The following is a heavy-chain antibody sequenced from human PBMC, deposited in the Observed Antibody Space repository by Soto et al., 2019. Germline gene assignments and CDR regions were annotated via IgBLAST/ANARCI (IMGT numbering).Heavy chain of an antibody. D-gene: IGHD3-10*01. Sequence: VGSLRLSCAVSGFTFSSYDMHWVRQTTGKGLEWVSAIGTAGDTYYPGSVKGRFTISRENAKNSLYLQMNSLRAGDTAVYYCARGGYYGSASYYNPVTSYGLDVWGQGTTVTVSS. CDR2: IGTAGDT. J-gene: IGHJ6*02. CDR1: GFTFSSYD. CDR3: ARGGYYGSASYYNPVTSYGLDV. V-gene: IGHV3-13*04.